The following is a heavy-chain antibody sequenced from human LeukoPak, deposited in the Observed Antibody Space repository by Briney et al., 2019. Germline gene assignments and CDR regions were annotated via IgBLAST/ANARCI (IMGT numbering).Heavy chain of an antibody. CDR1: SGSISTSNYY. CDR3: ARDYDSSGYRRLGY. J-gene: IGHJ4*02. D-gene: IGHD3-22*01. Sequence: SETLSLTCTVSSGSISTSNYYWGWVRQPPGKALEWIGNIFYSGSTYYSPSLKSRVTISLDTSKNQFSLKLSSVTAADTAVYYCARDYDSSGYRRLGYWGQGTLVTVSS. CDR2: IFYSGST. V-gene: IGHV4-39*07.